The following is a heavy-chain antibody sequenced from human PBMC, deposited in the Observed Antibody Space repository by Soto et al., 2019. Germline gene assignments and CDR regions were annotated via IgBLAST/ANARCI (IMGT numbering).Heavy chain of an antibody. Sequence: GASVKVSCKASGGTFSSYAISWVRQAPGQGLEWMGGIIPIFGTANYAQKFQGRVTITADESTSTAYMELSSLRSEDTAVYYGARGNTPMDYFDYWGQGTLVTVSS. J-gene: IGHJ4*02. V-gene: IGHV1-69*13. CDR3: ARGNTPMDYFDY. D-gene: IGHD5-18*01. CDR1: GGTFSSYA. CDR2: IIPIFGTA.